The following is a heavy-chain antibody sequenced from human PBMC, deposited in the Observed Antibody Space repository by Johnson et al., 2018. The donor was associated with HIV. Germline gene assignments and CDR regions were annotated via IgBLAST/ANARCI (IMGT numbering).Heavy chain of an antibody. CDR3: ARQLATGDDAFDI. Sequence: QMQLVESGGGVVQPGRSLKLSCAASGFTFSSYGMHWVRQAPGKGLEWMALTYYEGINKYYVDSVKGRLTISRDNAKNSLYLQMNSLRAEDTAVYYCARQLATGDDAFDIWGQGTMVTVSS. CDR2: TYYEGINK. D-gene: IGHD7-27*01. J-gene: IGHJ3*02. V-gene: IGHV3-33*01. CDR1: GFTFSSYG.